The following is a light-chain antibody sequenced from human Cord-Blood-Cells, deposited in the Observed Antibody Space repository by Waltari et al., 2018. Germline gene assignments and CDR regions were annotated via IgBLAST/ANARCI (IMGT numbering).Light chain of an antibody. CDR2: AAS. CDR3: QQSYSTPLT. V-gene: IGKV1-39*01. J-gene: IGKJ4*01. Sequence: DIQMTQSPSSLSASVGDRVTITCRASQSISSYLNWYQQKPGKALKLLIYAASSLQSGVPSRFSGSGSGTDFTLTISSLQPEDFATYYCQQSYSTPLTFGGGIKVEIK. CDR1: QSISSY.